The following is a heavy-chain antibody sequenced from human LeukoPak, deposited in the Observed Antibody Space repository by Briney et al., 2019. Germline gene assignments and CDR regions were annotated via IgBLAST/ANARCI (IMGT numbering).Heavy chain of an antibody. D-gene: IGHD3-16*01. Sequence: ASVKVSCKASGYTFTTNGIIWVRQAPGQGLEWMGWISAKNDNTNYAQNLQGRVTMTSDTSTSPAYMELRSLRSDDTAVYYCARGGGGQWGYFDYWGQGTLVTVSS. CDR3: ARGGGGQWGYFDY. CDR1: GYTFTTNG. V-gene: IGHV1-18*04. CDR2: ISAKNDNT. J-gene: IGHJ4*02.